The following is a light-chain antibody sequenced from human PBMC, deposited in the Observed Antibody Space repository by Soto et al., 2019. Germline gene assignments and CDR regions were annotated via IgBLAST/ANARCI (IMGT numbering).Light chain of an antibody. J-gene: IGKJ4*01. CDR2: GES. CDR3: QQYNNWPLT. V-gene: IGKV3-15*01. Sequence: EIVSTPSPATLSLSPGERATLSCRASQSVRSHLAWFQQRTGQAPRLLIFGESTRATGVPARFSGSGSGTEFTLIISSMQSEDLAVYDCQQYNNWPLTFGGGTKVDIK. CDR1: QSVRSH.